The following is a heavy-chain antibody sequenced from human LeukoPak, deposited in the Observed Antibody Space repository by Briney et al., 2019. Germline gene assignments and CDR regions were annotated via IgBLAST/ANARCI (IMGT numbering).Heavy chain of an antibody. CDR2: INAGNGNT. CDR1: GYTFTSYA. J-gene: IGHJ6*02. CDR3: AVPKYYYDSSGYYYTNYYGMDV. D-gene: IGHD3-22*01. Sequence: ASVKVSCKASGYTFTSYAIHWVRQAPGQRLEWMGWINAGNGNTKYSQKFQGRVTITRDTSASTAYMELSSLRSEDTAVYYCAVPKYYYDSSGYYYTNYYGMDVWGQGTTVTVSS. V-gene: IGHV1-3*01.